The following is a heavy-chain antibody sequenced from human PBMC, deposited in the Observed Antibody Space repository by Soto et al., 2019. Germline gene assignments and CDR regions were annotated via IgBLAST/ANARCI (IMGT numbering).Heavy chain of an antibody. Sequence: SLKVSCKASGYAFTSYGIIWVRQAPGQGLELMGWISAYNGSTSYEQKFQGRVTMTRDTSTSTVYMELSSLRSEDTAVYYCARSLWFGELYAFDIWGQGTMVTVS. D-gene: IGHD3-10*01. CDR3: ARSLWFGELYAFDI. V-gene: IGHV1-18*01. CDR2: ISAYNGST. CDR1: GYAFTSYG. J-gene: IGHJ3*02.